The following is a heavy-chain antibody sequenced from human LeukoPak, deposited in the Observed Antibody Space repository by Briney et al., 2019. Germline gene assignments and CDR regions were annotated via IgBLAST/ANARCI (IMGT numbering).Heavy chain of an antibody. V-gene: IGHV4-34*01. J-gene: IGHJ5*02. Sequence: PSETLSLTCAVYGGSFSGYYWSWIRQPPGKGLEWIGEINHSGSTNYSPSLKSRVTISVDTSKNQFSLKLSSVTAADTAVYYCARGIPPISRITSARSFDPWGQGTLVTVSS. CDR1: GGSFSGYY. CDR3: ARGIPPISRITSARSFDP. D-gene: IGHD3-10*01. CDR2: INHSGST.